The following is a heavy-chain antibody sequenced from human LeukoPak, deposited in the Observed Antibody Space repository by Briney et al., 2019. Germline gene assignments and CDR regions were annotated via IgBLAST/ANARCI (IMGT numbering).Heavy chain of an antibody. CDR1: GGSIGNSNW. Sequence: SGTLSLTCAVSGGSIGNSNWGSWVRQTPGKELEWIAEIYHNGSTNYNPSLKSRVTISVDKSKTQFSLKLSSVTAEDTAVYYCTRDLGYSRHFDYWGQGTLVTVSS. D-gene: IGHD5-12*01. CDR2: IYHNGST. V-gene: IGHV4-4*02. CDR3: TRDLGYSRHFDY. J-gene: IGHJ4*02.